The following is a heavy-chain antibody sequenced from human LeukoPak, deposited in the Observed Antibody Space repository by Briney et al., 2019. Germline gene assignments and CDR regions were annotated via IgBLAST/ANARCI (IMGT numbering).Heavy chain of an antibody. Sequence: GGSLRLSCAASGFTVSDNYMTWVRLAPGKGLEWVSLISAANIAYYADSVKGRFTISRDNAKNTLYLQMNNLRAEDTALYYCARAGKWTSYYYYYGLDVWGQGTTVTVSS. CDR3: ARAGKWTSYYYYYGLDV. J-gene: IGHJ6*02. D-gene: IGHD1-26*01. V-gene: IGHV3-53*01. CDR2: ISAANIA. CDR1: GFTVSDNY.